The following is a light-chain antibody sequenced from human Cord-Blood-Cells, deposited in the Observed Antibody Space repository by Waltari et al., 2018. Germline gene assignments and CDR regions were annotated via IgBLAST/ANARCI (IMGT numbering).Light chain of an antibody. Sequence: EIQLTQSPYFLSATLGEKVTITCRASQGISNCLHWYQQKPDKAPKLLINDASQFDSGVPSRFSGSGSGTDFTLTINSLQAEDTATYYCQQYSNLPLTFGRGTKVEIK. CDR1: QGISNC. CDR2: DAS. V-gene: IGKV1-33*01. J-gene: IGKJ1*01. CDR3: QQYSNLPLT.